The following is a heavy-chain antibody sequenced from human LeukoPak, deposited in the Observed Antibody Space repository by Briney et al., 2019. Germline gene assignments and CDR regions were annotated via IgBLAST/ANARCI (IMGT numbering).Heavy chain of an antibody. CDR3: ATDWGPAAIFEY. V-gene: IGHV3-33*01. J-gene: IGHJ4*02. Sequence: GGSLRLSCAASGFTFSSYGMHWVRQAPGKGLEWVAVIWYDGSNKYYADSVKGRFTISRDNSKNTLYLQMNSLRAEDTAVYYCATDWGPAAIFEYWGQGTLVTVSS. D-gene: IGHD2-2*01. CDR1: GFTFSSYG. CDR2: IWYDGSNK.